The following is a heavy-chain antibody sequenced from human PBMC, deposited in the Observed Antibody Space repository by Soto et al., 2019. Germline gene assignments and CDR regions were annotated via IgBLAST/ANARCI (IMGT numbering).Heavy chain of an antibody. CDR1: GYICSNYG. CDR3: ATRASREVQRLWGYFDY. CDR2: ISPYAGNT. J-gene: IGHJ4*02. V-gene: IGHV1-18*01. Sequence: ASVKVSCKTSGYICSNYGISWIRQAPGQGLEWMGWISPYAGNTDSAQRFQDRGTLITDTSTSTAYMELRSLRPEGTDVYYCATRASREVQRLWGYFDYWGKATLVTDSS. D-gene: IGHD6-25*01.